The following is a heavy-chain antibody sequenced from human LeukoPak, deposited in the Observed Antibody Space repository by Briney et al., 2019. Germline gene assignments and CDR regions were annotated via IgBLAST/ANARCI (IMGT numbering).Heavy chain of an antibody. D-gene: IGHD6-13*01. CDR3: ARDLPRGSSSWYRYYYGMDV. V-gene: IGHV3-30-3*01. CDR1: GFTFSSYA. Sequence: GGSLRLSCAASGFTFSSYAMHWVRQAPGKGLEWVAVISYDGSNKYYADSVKGRFTISRDNSKNTLYLQMNSLRAEDTAVYYRARDLPRGSSSWYRYYYGMDVWGQGTTVTVSS. CDR2: ISYDGSNK. J-gene: IGHJ6*02.